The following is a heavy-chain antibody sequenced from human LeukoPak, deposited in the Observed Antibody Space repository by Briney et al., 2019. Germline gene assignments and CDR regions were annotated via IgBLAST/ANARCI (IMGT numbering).Heavy chain of an antibody. CDR1: GFTFSTYR. D-gene: IGHD3-10*01. Sequence: GGSLRLSCAASGFTFSTYRMHWVRQAPGKGLVWVSRIKSDGSATTYADFVKGRFTVSRDNAKNTLYLQMSSLRSEYTALYFCARVGGRGSIGGDCWGQGTLVTVSS. V-gene: IGHV3-74*03. CDR2: IKSDGSAT. CDR3: ARVGGRGSIGGDC. J-gene: IGHJ4*02.